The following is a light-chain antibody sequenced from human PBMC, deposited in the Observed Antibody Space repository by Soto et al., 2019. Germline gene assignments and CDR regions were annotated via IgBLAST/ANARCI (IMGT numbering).Light chain of an antibody. V-gene: IGKV1-5*01. J-gene: IGKJ1*01. CDR2: DAS. Sequence: DIQMTQSNSTMSVSFADTVKITCGSSQSVSIWLAWYQQKPGKAPKVLIWDASTLQRGVPSRFSGSGSGTEFTLTISSLQPDDFATYYCQQYNGYSTWTFGQGTKVDI. CDR1: QSVSIW. CDR3: QQYNGYSTWT.